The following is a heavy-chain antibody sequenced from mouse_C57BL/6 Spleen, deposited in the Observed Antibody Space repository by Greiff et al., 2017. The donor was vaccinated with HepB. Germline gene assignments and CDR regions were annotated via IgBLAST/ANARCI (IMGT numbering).Heavy chain of an antibody. J-gene: IGHJ3*01. Sequence: LQQSGPELVKPGASVKLSCKASGYTFTSYDINWVKQRPGQGLEWIGWIYPRDGSTKYNEKFKGKATLTVDTSSSTAYMELHSLTSEDSAVYFCARTDYYGSSSAWFAYWGQGTLVTVSA. CDR1: GYTFTSYD. V-gene: IGHV1-85*01. CDR3: ARTDYYGSSSAWFAY. D-gene: IGHD1-1*01. CDR2: IYPRDGST.